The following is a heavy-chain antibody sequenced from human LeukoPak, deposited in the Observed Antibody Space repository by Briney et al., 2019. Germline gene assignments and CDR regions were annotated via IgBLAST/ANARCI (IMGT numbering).Heavy chain of an antibody. J-gene: IGHJ4*02. CDR1: GFTFSNAW. D-gene: IGHD3-10*01. Sequence: PGGSLRLSRAASGFTFSNAWMSWVRQAPGKGLEWVGRIKSKTDGGTTDYAAPVKGRFTISRDDSKNTLYLQMNSLKTEDTAVYYCTTDLWFGELDLYYFDYWGQGTLVTVSS. CDR2: IKSKTDGGTT. CDR3: TTDLWFGELDLYYFDY. V-gene: IGHV3-15*01.